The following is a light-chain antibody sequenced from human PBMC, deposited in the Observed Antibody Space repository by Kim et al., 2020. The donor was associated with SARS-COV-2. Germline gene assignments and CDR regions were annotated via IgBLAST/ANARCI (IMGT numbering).Light chain of an antibody. Sequence: SLPHDELTTLSSTTRRLPSSSLAWYQQKPGQAPRLLIYDASSRATGIPDRFSGSGSGTDFTLTISSLEPEDFAVYYCQQHSNWPPFGQGTKVDIK. CDR2: DAS. CDR1: RLPSSS. CDR3: QQHSNWPP. V-gene: IGKV3-11*01. J-gene: IGKJ1*01.